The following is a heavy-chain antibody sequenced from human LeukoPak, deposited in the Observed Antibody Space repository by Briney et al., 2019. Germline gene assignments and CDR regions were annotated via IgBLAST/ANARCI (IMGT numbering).Heavy chain of an antibody. D-gene: IGHD1-1*01. CDR2: INPSGGT. CDR1: GYTFTDYH. CDR3: ASDRINDSDDFDI. Sequence: GASVKVSCKASGYTFTDYHIHWVRQAPGQGLEWMGWINPSGGTKYAQKFQGRVTMTRDTSIKTAYMELSGLRSDDTAVYYCASDRINDSDDFDIWGQGTMVIVSS. J-gene: IGHJ3*02. V-gene: IGHV1-2*02.